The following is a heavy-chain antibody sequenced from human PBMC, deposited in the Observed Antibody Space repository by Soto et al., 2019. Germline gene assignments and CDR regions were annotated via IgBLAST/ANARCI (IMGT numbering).Heavy chain of an antibody. CDR3: AREEEVGWFDP. J-gene: IGHJ5*02. Sequence: SETLSLTCTVSGGSISSGGYYWSWIRQHPGKGLEWIGYIYYSGSXYYNPSLKSRVTISVDTSKNQVSLKLSSVTAADTAVYYCAREEEVGWFDPWGQGTLVTVSS. V-gene: IGHV4-31*03. D-gene: IGHD3-3*01. CDR1: GGSISSGGYY. CDR2: IYYSGSX.